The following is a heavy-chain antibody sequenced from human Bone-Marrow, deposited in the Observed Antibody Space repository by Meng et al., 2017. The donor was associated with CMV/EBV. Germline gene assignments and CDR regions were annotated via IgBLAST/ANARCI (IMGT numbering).Heavy chain of an antibody. Sequence: GESLKISCAASGFTFSSYGIHWVRQAPGKGLEWVAFIRYDGSNKYYADSVKGRFTISRDNSKNTLYLQMNSLRAEDTAVYYCSFGSESYYGVPVNFDYWGQGTLVTVSS. D-gene: IGHD3-10*01. CDR1: GFTFSSYG. CDR2: IRYDGSNK. V-gene: IGHV3-30*02. CDR3: SFGSESYYGVPVNFDY. J-gene: IGHJ4*02.